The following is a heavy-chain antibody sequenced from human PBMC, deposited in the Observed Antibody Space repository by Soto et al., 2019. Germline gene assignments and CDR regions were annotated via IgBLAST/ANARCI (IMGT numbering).Heavy chain of an antibody. CDR2: ISWDGGST. CDR3: AKVVRLFIYYYGMDV. J-gene: IGHJ6*02. D-gene: IGHD2-2*01. CDR1: GFTFDDYT. Sequence: PGGSLRLSCAASGFTFDDYTMHWVRQAPGKGLEWVSLISWDGGSTYYADSVKGRFTISRENSKNSLYLQMNSLRTEDTALYYCAKVVRLFIYYYGMDVWGQGTTVTVSS. V-gene: IGHV3-43*01.